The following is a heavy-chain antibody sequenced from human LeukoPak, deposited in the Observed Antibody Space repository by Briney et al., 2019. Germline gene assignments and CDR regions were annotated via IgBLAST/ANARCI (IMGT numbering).Heavy chain of an antibody. CDR2: IKSDGST. Sequence: GGSLRLSCAASGFTFSSYWMHWVRQAPGKGLVWVSRIKSDGSTNYADSVKGRFTISRDNAKNTVSLQMNSLRAEDTAVYYCARASSETGGYYPEYFRHWGQGTLVTVSS. CDR1: GFTFSSYW. CDR3: ARASSETGGYYPEYFRH. J-gene: IGHJ1*01. V-gene: IGHV3-74*01. D-gene: IGHD3-22*01.